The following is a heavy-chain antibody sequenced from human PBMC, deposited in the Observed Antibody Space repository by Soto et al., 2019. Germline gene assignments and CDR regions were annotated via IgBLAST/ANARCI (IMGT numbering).Heavy chain of an antibody. J-gene: IGHJ4*02. CDR3: ITSTTVVTGY. CDR1: GFTFNNVW. CDR2: IKRKTDGGTT. D-gene: IGHD4-17*01. Sequence: EVQLVESGGGLVKSGGSLRLSCAASGFTFNNVWMSWVRQAPGKGLEWVGHIKRKTDGGTTDYAAPVKGRFTISRDDSKNTLYLQMNSLKNEDTAVYYCITSTTVVTGYWGQGTLVTVSS. V-gene: IGHV3-15*01.